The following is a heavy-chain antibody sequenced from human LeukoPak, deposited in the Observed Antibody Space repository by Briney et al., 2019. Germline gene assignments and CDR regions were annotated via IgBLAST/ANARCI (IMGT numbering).Heavy chain of an antibody. D-gene: IGHD5-18*01. V-gene: IGHV3-48*03. CDR2: ISGSSSNV. J-gene: IGHJ4*01. CDR1: GFTFSSYE. CDR3: SKGFWETAMFFGY. Sequence: GGSLRLSCAASGFTFSSYEMNWVRQAPGKGLEWISAISGSSSNVYYAASVRGRFTISRDNAENSLYLQLNTMRAEDTAVYYLSKGFWETAMFFGYWGQGTL.